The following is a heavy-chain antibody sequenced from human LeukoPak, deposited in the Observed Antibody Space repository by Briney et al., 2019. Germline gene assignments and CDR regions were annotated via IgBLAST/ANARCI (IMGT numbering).Heavy chain of an antibody. V-gene: IGHV4-30-4*01. J-gene: IGHJ4*02. Sequence: SETLSLTCTVSGGSISSGDYYWSWIRQPPGKGLGWIGYIYYSGSTYYNPSLKSRVTISVDTSKNQFSLKLSSVTAADTAVYYCARYGSGITGFDYWGQGTLVTVSS. CDR1: GGSISSGDYY. CDR2: IYYSGST. CDR3: ARYGSGITGFDY. D-gene: IGHD3-10*01.